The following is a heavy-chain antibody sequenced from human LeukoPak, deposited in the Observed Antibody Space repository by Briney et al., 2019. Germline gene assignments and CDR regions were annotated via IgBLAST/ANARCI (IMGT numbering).Heavy chain of an antibody. CDR1: GFTFSSYA. CDR3: ARGRRGAVAGTGLDS. J-gene: IGHJ4*02. CDR2: ISYDGAYE. D-gene: IGHD6-19*01. V-gene: IGHV3-30-3*01. Sequence: GGSLRLSCAASGFTFSSYAMHWVRQAPGKGLEWVAVISYDGAYEYYADSVKGRFIISRDKSKNTLYLQMNSLRVEDTAVYYCARGRRGAVAGTGLDSWGQGTLVTVSS.